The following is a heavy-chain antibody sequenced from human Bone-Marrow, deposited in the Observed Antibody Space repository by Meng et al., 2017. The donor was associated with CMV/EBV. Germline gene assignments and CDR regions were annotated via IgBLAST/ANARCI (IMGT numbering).Heavy chain of an antibody. Sequence: SETLSLTCAVYGGSFSGYYWSWIRQPPGKGLEWIGEINHSGSTNYNPSLKSRVTISVDTSKNQFSLKLSSVTAADTAVYYCARRSVVVPAASFDYWGQGTLVT. CDR3: ARRSVVVPAASFDY. J-gene: IGHJ4*02. D-gene: IGHD2-2*01. V-gene: IGHV4-34*01. CDR2: INHSGST. CDR1: GGSFSGYY.